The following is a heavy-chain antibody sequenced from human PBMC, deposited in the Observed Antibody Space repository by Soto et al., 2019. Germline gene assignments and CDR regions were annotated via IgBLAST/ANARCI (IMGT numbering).Heavy chain of an antibody. V-gene: IGHV1-18*04. Sequence: QAQLVQSGAEVKRPGASVKVSCKASGDTLKTFDVSWVRQAPGQGPEWMAWITTHNGDTNFAQKFRGRVSFPEDTFAATAVLGLRTHTADDTVVYFRATFIFTRTGDSYCSYMEVWGQGNTV. D-gene: IGHD5-18*01. CDR2: ITTHNGDT. J-gene: IGHJ6*01. CDR3: ATFIFTRTGDSYCSYMEV. CDR1: GDTLKTFD.